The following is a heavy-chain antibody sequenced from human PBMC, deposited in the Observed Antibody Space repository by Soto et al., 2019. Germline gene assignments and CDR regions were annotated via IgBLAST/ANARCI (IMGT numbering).Heavy chain of an antibody. CDR3: AREFFTKSLYYYDSSGP. Sequence: GGSLRLSCAASGFTFSSYGKHWVRQAPGKGLEWVAVISYDGSNKYYADSVKGRFTISRDNSKNTLYLQMNSLRAEDTAVYYCAREFFTKSLYYYDSSGPWGQGTLVTVSS. J-gene: IGHJ4*02. CDR2: ISYDGSNK. CDR1: GFTFSSYG. D-gene: IGHD3-22*01. V-gene: IGHV3-30*03.